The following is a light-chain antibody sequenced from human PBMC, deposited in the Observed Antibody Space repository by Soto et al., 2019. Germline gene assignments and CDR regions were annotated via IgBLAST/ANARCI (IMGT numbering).Light chain of an antibody. CDR2: EVS. CDR3: SSYSSSTSVV. CDR1: SSDVGAYNL. Sequence: QSALTQPPSASGSPGQSVTISCTGTSSDVGAYNLVSWYQQHPGTAPKLMISEVSNRPSGVSNRFSGSKSGNTASLTISGLQPEDEADYYCSSYSSSTSVVFGGGTKLTVL. J-gene: IGLJ2*01. V-gene: IGLV2-18*02.